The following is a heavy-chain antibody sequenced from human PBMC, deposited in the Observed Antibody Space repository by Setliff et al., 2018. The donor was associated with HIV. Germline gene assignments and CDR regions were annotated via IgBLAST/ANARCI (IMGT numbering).Heavy chain of an antibody. CDR3: ARVGDYGSGGWFDP. V-gene: IGHV4-39*07. Sequence: SETLSLTCTVSGGSISSGSYYWSWIRQPPGKGLEWIGSIYYSGSTYYNPSLKSRVTISVDTSKNQFSLKLSSVTAADTAVYYCARVGDYGSGGWFDPWGQGTLVTVSS. J-gene: IGHJ5*02. CDR1: GGSISSGSYY. D-gene: IGHD3-10*01. CDR2: IYYSGST.